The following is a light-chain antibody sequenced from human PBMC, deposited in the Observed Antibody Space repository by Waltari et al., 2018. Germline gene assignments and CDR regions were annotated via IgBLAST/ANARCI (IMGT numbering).Light chain of an antibody. Sequence: IVLTQSPGTLSLSPGERATLSCRASQSVNTYFAWYQQKPGQAPRLLIYGAYTRAAGIPDRFSGSGSRTDFSLTISRLEAEDFAVYYCQHHVRLPATFGQGTKVEIK. CDR2: GAY. CDR3: QHHVRLPAT. CDR1: QSVNTY. V-gene: IGKV3-20*01. J-gene: IGKJ1*01.